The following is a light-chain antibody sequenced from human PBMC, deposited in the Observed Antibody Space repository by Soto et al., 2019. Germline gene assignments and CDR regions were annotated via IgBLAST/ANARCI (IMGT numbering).Light chain of an antibody. CDR2: DVS. Sequence: QSALTQPRSVSGSPGQSVTISCTGTCSDVGGYDYVSWYQQHPGKAPKLMIFDVSKRPSGVPDRFSASKSGNTASLTISGLQAEDEADYYCCSYAGSYTYVFATGTKLTVL. V-gene: IGLV2-11*01. J-gene: IGLJ1*01. CDR3: CSYAGSYTYV. CDR1: CSDVGGYDY.